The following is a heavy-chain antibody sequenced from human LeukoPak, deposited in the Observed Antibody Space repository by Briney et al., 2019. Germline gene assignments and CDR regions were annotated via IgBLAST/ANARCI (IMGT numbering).Heavy chain of an antibody. Sequence: GESLKISCKASGYSFATYWIGWVRQMPGRGLEWMGIIYPGDSDTRYSLSFQGQVTISADKSIFTAYLQWSSLKASDTAMYYCARRGSGVDYWGQGTLVTVSS. D-gene: IGHD3-10*01. CDR2: IYPGDSDT. J-gene: IGHJ4*02. CDR3: ARRGSGVDY. V-gene: IGHV5-51*01. CDR1: GYSFATYW.